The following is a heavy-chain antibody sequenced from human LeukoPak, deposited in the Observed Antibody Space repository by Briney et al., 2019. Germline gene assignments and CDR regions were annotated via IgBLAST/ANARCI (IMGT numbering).Heavy chain of an antibody. V-gene: IGHV3-33*01. CDR1: GFTFSRYG. J-gene: IGHJ3*02. Sequence: VGSLGLSCAAFGFTFSRYGMHWVRQAPGKGVEWVAVIWYDGSNKNYADSVKGRFTISRDTSNNTVYLQMNSLRAEDTAVYYCARLMGAAFDIWGQGTMVTVSS. CDR3: ARLMGAAFDI. CDR2: IWYDGSNK. D-gene: IGHD1-26*01.